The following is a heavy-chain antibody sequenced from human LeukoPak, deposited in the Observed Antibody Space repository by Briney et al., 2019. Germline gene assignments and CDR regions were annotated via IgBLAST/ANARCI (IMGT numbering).Heavy chain of an antibody. CDR3: ARGAYYYDSSGVFDY. J-gene: IGHJ4*02. Sequence: SETLSLTCTVSGGSISSSSYYWGWLRQPPGRGREWIGSIYYSGSTYYNPSLKSRVTISVDTSKNQFSLKLSSVTAADTAVYYCARGAYYYDSSGVFDYWGQGTLVTVSS. V-gene: IGHV4-39*07. CDR2: IYYSGST. D-gene: IGHD3-22*01. CDR1: GGSISSSSYY.